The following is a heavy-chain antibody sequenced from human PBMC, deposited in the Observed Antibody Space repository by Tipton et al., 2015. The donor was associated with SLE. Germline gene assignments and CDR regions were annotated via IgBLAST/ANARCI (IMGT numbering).Heavy chain of an antibody. J-gene: IGHJ4*02. V-gene: IGHV1-8*01. D-gene: IGHD6-13*01. Sequence: QSGAEVKKPGASVKVSCQASGYTFTSYNVHWVRQATGQGLEWMGWMNPESGKTTFAQKFKGRVTMTRHTPINIAYMELSSLTSDDTAVYYCAREDWQQLMFLDSWGQGSLVTVSS. CDR3: AREDWQQLMFLDS. CDR1: GYTFTSYN. CDR2: MNPESGKT.